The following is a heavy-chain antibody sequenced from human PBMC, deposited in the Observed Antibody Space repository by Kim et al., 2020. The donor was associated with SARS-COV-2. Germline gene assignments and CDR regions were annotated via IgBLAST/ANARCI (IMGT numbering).Heavy chain of an antibody. Sequence: KGRFTISRDNAKNSLYLQMNSLRDEDTAVYYCARDEYYYDSSGSYYGMDVWGLGTTVTVSS. J-gene: IGHJ6*02. D-gene: IGHD3-22*01. V-gene: IGHV3-48*02. CDR3: ARDEYYYDSSGSYYGMDV.